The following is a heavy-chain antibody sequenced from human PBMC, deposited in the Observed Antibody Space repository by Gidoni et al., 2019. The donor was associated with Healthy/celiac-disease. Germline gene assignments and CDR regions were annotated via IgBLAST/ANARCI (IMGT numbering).Heavy chain of an antibody. CDR2: INHSGST. D-gene: IGHD6-13*01. CDR3: ARGGSQAAAGTDRYFDY. J-gene: IGHJ4*02. CDR1: SGSFSGYY. Sequence: QVQLQPWGAGLSKPSETLSLTCAVHSGSFSGYYWRWLRQPPGKGLEWIGDINHSGSTNYNPSLKSRVTISVNTSKNQFSLKLSSVTAADTAVYYCARGGSQAAAGTDRYFDYWGQGTLVTVSS. V-gene: IGHV4-34*01.